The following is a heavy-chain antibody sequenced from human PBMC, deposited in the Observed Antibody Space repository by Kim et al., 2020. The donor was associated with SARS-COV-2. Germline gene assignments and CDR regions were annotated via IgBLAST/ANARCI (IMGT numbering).Heavy chain of an antibody. V-gene: IGHV3-73*01. D-gene: IGHD1-1*01. CDR1: GFTFSDSS. Sequence: GGSLRLSCTASGFTFSDSSIHWIRQASGKGLEWVGRISSSVSSSATSYAASGQGTFTISSDDSTSTPYLHMHSPKTEDTSVYSCTRIPGTTLAFWDVFDV. J-gene: IGHJ3*01. CDR3: TRIPGTTLAFWDVFDV. CDR2: ISSSVSSSAT.